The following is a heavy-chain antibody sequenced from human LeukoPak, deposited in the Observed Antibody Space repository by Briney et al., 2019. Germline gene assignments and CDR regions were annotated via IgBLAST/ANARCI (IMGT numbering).Heavy chain of an antibody. CDR1: GYTFTGYY. J-gene: IGHJ5*02. Sequence: ASVKVSCKASGYTFTGYYMHWVRQAPGPGLEGMGWINPNSGGTNYAQKFQGRVTMTRDTSISTAYMELSRLRSDDTAVYCCARDTPAARHWFDPWGQGTLVTVSS. CDR2: INPNSGGT. CDR3: ARDTPAARHWFDP. D-gene: IGHD6-6*01. V-gene: IGHV1-2*02.